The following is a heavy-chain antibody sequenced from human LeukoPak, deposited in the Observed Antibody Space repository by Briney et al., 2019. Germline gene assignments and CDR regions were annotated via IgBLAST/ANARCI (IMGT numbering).Heavy chain of an antibody. CDR1: GFTFSSFG. J-gene: IGHJ4*02. Sequence: GGTLRLSCAASGFTFSSFGMSWVRQAPGKGLEWISYISTSATTIYYADSVKARFSISRDNSMNTLYLQMNSLRPEDTAVYYCAKQGLVPATAGDWGQGTLVTVSS. V-gene: IGHV3-48*01. CDR3: AKQGLVPATAGD. CDR2: ISTSATTI. D-gene: IGHD2-2*01.